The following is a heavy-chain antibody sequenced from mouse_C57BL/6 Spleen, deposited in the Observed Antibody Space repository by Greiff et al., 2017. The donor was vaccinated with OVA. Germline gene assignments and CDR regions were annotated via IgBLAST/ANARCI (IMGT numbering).Heavy chain of an antibody. D-gene: IGHD1-1*01. CDR1: GYTFTDYH. J-gene: IGHJ2*01. Sequence: EVQLQQSGPELVKPGASVKMSCQASGYTFTDYHMPWVKQSHGKSLEWIGYINPNNGGTSYNQKFKGKATLTVNKSSSTAYMELRSLTSEDSAVYYCARYYYGSSYSFDYWGQGTTLTVSS. CDR2: INPNNGGT. V-gene: IGHV1-22*01. CDR3: ARYYYGSSYSFDY.